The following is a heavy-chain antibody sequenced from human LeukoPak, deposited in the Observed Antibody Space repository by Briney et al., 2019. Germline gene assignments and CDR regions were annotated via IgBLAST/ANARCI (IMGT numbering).Heavy chain of an antibody. CDR1: GGTFSSYA. Sequence: SVKVSCKASGGTFSSYAISWVRQAPGQGLEWMGRIIPIFGIANYAQKFQGRVTITADKSTSTAYMELSSLRSEDTAVYYRARDDSGSYYGDYWGQGTLVTVSS. J-gene: IGHJ4*02. CDR2: IIPIFGIA. D-gene: IGHD1-26*01. V-gene: IGHV1-69*04. CDR3: ARDDSGSYYGDY.